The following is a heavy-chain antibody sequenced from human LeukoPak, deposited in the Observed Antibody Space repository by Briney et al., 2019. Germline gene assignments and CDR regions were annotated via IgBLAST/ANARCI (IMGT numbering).Heavy chain of an antibody. J-gene: IGHJ6*03. D-gene: IGHD3-3*01. Sequence: ASVKVSCKASGYTFTSYYMHWVRQAPGQGLEWMGIINPSGGSTSYAQKFQGRVTITADESTSTAYMELSSLRSEDTAVYYCARGRFLEFPYYYYYYMDVWGKGTTVTVSS. V-gene: IGHV1-46*01. CDR2: INPSGGST. CDR3: ARGRFLEFPYYYYYYMDV. CDR1: GYTFTSYY.